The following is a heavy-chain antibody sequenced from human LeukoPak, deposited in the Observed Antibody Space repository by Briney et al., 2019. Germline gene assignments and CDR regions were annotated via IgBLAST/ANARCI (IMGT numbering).Heavy chain of an antibody. CDR3: AKVSYSGDDLGPWLAY. Sequence: AGGSLRLSCAASGFTFSSYPLSWVRQSPGLGLESVSAISGSGGSTYYADSVKGRFTISRDISKNTLYLQMNSLRAEDTAVYYCAKVSYSGDDLGPWLAYWGQGTLVTVSS. CDR1: GFTFSSYP. D-gene: IGHD5-12*01. V-gene: IGHV3-23*01. CDR2: ISGSGGST. J-gene: IGHJ4*02.